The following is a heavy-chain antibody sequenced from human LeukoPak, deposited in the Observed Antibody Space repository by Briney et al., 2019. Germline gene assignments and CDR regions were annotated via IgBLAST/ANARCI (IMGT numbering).Heavy chain of an antibody. CDR2: IRYDGSNK. Sequence: GGSLRLSCAASGFTFSSYGMHWVRQAPGKGLEWVAFIRYDGSNKYYADSLKGRFTISRDNSKNTLYLQMNSLRAEDTAVYYCANILYSGSYIDYWGQGTLVTVSS. J-gene: IGHJ4*02. D-gene: IGHD1-26*01. CDR1: GFTFSSYG. V-gene: IGHV3-30*02. CDR3: ANILYSGSYIDY.